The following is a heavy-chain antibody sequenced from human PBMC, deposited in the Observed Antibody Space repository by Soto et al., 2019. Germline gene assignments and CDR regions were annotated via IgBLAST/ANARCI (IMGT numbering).Heavy chain of an antibody. D-gene: IGHD3-22*01. J-gene: IGHJ4*02. CDR1: GFTFSGST. Sequence: EVQLVESGGGLVQPGGSLKLSCAASGFTFSGSTLHWVRQASGKGLEWVGRIRSKPNNYATEYAASVKGRFTISRDDSKNTAYLEMNSLKTEDTAVYYCTRRSEYDSDGYHYGFDYWGQGTLVTVSS. V-gene: IGHV3-73*02. CDR3: TRRSEYDSDGYHYGFDY. CDR2: IRSKPNNYAT.